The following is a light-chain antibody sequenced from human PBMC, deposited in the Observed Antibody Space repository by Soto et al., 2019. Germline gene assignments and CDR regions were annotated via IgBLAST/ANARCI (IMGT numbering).Light chain of an antibody. CDR3: SSYTSSSTSVV. CDR1: SSDVGGYNY. CDR2: EVS. J-gene: IGLJ2*01. Sequence: QSALTQPASVSGSPGQSITISCTGTSSDVGGYNYVSWYQQHPGKAPKLMIYEVSNRPSGVSNRFSGSKSGNTASLTISGLQAEEEADHYCSSYTSSSTSVVFGGGTKLTVL. V-gene: IGLV2-14*01.